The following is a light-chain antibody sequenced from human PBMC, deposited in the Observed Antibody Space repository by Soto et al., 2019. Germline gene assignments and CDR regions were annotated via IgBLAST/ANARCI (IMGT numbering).Light chain of an antibody. CDR1: SGSIASNY. V-gene: IGLV6-57*04. CDR3: QSYDSSDHVI. Sequence: NFMLTQPHSVSESPGETVTISCTRSSGSIASNYVHWYQQRPRSAPTTVISEDNQRPSGVPHRFSGSIDSSSNSASLTISGLTTEDEADYFCQSYDSSDHVIFGGGTKVTVL. CDR2: EDN. J-gene: IGLJ2*01.